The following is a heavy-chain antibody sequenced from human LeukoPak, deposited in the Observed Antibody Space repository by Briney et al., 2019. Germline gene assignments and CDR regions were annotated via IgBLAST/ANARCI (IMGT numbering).Heavy chain of an antibody. CDR3: ARDRRYCTNGVCLNNWFDP. Sequence: SETLSLTCSVSGDSISGFYWNWIRQSPEKGLEWIAVTHYSGTTNYNPSLKSRVTISIDTSRQQFFLKLSSVTAADTAVYYCARDRRYCTNGVCLNNWFDPWGQGTLVTVSS. J-gene: IGHJ5*02. D-gene: IGHD2-8*01. CDR2: THYSGTT. CDR1: GDSISGFY. V-gene: IGHV4-59*12.